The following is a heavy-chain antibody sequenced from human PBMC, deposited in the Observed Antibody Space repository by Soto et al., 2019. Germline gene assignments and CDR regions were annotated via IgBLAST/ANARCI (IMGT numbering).Heavy chain of an antibody. Sequence: QVQLVESGGGVVQPGRSLRLSCAASGFTFSSYAMHWVRQAPGKGLEWVAVISYDGSNKYYADSVKGRFTISRDNSKNTLYLQMNSLRAEDTAVYYCANTLAARPDYYYYGMDVW. D-gene: IGHD6-6*01. J-gene: IGHJ6*01. V-gene: IGHV3-30-3*01. CDR3: ANTLAARPDYYYYGMDV. CDR2: ISYDGSNK. CDR1: GFTFSSYA.